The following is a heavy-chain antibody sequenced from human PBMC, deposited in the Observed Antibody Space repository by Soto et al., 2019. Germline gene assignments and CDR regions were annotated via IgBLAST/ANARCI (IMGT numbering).Heavy chain of an antibody. V-gene: IGHV3-23*01. CDR2: ISARGDTT. D-gene: IGHD2-21*02. CDR1: GFTFSNYA. CDR3: AKEGSACYSRASFDF. J-gene: IGHJ3*01. Sequence: EVQLLESGGVLVQPGGSLRLSCAASGFTFSNYAMNWVRQAPGKGLEWVSVISARGDTTDYADSVKGRFTISRDNSKNTLYLQMNSLRVDDTALYYCAKEGSACYSRASFDFWGQGTMVTVSS.